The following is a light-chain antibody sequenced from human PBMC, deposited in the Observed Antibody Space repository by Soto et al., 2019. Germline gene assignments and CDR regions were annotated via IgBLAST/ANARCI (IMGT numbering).Light chain of an antibody. V-gene: IGKV2-29*03. J-gene: IGKJ1*01. CDR1: QSLLHSDGKTS. CDR2: EVS. Sequence: ILMTQTPLSLSIIPGQTASISCKSSQSLLHSDGKTSFYWYVQKAGQAPQPLIYEVSNRFSGAPERFSGSGSRTDFTLKISRVEADDVGIYYCMQAIDIPWTFGQGTKVDIK. CDR3: MQAIDIPWT.